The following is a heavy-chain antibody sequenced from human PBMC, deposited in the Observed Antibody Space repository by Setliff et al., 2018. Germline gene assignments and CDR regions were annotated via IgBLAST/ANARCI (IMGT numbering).Heavy chain of an antibody. CDR2: INHSGST. D-gene: IGHD2-2*01. CDR3: ARERGLGYCSSTSCRYYYYGMDV. J-gene: IGHJ6*02. CDR1: GGSFSGYY. V-gene: IGHV4-34*01. Sequence: LSLTCAVYGGSFSGYYWSWIRQPPGKGLEWIGEINHSGSTNYNPSLKSRVTISVDTSKNQFSLKLSSVTAADTAVYYCARERGLGYCSSTSCRYYYYGMDVWGQGTTVTVPS.